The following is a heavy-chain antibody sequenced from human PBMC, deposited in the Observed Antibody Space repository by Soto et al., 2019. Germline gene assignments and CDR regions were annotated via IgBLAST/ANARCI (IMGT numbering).Heavy chain of an antibody. CDR3: ARDSEVAAAGRVMDV. D-gene: IGHD6-13*01. CDR1: GYTFTGYY. Sequence: SVKVSCKASGYTFTGYYMHWVRQAPGQGLEWMGWINPNSGGTNYAQKFQGRVTMTRDTSISTAYMELSRLRSDDTAVYYCARDSEVAAAGRVMDVWGQGTPVTVSS. CDR2: INPNSGGT. V-gene: IGHV1-2*02. J-gene: IGHJ6*02.